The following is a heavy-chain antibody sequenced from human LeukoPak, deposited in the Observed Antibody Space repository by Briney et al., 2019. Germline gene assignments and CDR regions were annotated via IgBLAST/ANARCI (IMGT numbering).Heavy chain of an antibody. D-gene: IGHD3-9*01. CDR1: GFTFDDYA. V-gene: IGHV3-9*01. CDR2: ISWNSGSI. Sequence: PGGSLRLSCAASGFTFDDYAMRWVRQAPGKGLEWVSGISWNSGSIGYADSVKGRFTISRDNAKNSLYLQMNSLRAEDTALYYCAKANYDVLTGLNWFDPWGQGTLVTVSS. CDR3: AKANYDVLTGLNWFDP. J-gene: IGHJ5*02.